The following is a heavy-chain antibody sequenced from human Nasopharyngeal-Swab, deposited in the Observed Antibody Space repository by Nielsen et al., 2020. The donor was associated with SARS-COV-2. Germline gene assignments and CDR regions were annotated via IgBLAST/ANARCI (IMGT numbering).Heavy chain of an antibody. V-gene: IGHV3-23*01. J-gene: IGHJ4*02. Sequence: GGSLRLSCAASGFTFRTYAMSWVRQAPGKGLEWVSAIGGVGSPTFYADSVKGRFTISRDNSKNMLFLQMNSLTADDTAVYYCAKHSPHSPPGDRVFDYWGQGTLVTVSS. CDR1: GFTFRTYA. D-gene: IGHD7-27*01. CDR2: IGGVGSPT. CDR3: AKHSPHSPPGDRVFDY.